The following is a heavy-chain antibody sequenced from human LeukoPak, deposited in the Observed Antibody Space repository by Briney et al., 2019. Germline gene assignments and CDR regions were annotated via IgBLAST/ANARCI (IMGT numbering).Heavy chain of an antibody. Sequence: GGSLRLSCAASGFTFSDYWMHWVRQAPGKGLVWVSDIKPDGSSTRYADSVKGRFTISRDNAKNTLYLQMNSLRVEDTAVYYCARGNWEPADYWGQGTLVTVPS. CDR1: GFTFSDYW. CDR2: IKPDGSST. CDR3: ARGNWEPADY. V-gene: IGHV3-74*01. D-gene: IGHD1-26*01. J-gene: IGHJ4*02.